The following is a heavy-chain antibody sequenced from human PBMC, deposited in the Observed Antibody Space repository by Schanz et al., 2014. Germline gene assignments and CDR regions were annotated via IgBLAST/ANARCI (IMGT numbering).Heavy chain of an antibody. D-gene: IGHD3-22*01. Sequence: QVQLVQSGAEVKKPGASVKVSCKASGYTFTSYSIHWVRQAPGQGLEWMGWINGYNGHTLYAQKFQGRVTMTTDTSTSTSYMELSSLKSEDTAVYYCAREVGLYDRGWFDPWGQGTLVTVSS. CDR2: INGYNGHT. CDR3: AREVGLYDRGWFDP. J-gene: IGHJ5*02. V-gene: IGHV1-3*01. CDR1: GYTFTSYS.